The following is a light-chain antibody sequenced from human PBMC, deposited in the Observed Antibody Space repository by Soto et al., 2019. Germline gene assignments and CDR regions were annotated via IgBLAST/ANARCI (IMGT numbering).Light chain of an antibody. CDR2: GAS. Sequence: ETVMTQSPSTLSVSPVERATLSFMASQSVSSTLAWYQQKPGQAPRLLIYGASTRATGIPARFSGSGSGTDFTLTISRLEPEDFAVFFCQQYGTSEIIFGQGTRLEIK. CDR1: QSVSST. CDR3: QQYGTSEII. V-gene: IGKV3-15*01. J-gene: IGKJ5*01.